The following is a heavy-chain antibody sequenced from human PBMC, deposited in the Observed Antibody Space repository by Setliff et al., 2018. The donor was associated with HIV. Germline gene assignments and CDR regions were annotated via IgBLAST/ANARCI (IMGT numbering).Heavy chain of an antibody. CDR2: IYPSDGRT. J-gene: IGHJ4*02. D-gene: IGHD3-10*01. CDR3: ARDKSYYPNYFDF. V-gene: IGHV1-46*01. Sequence: ASVKVSCKASGYTFTSYYMHWVRQAPGQGLEWMGIIYPSDGRTTYAQEFQGRVTMTRDTSTSTVYMELSSLRSEDTAVYYCARDKSYYPNYFDFWGQGTLVTVSS. CDR1: GYTFTSYY.